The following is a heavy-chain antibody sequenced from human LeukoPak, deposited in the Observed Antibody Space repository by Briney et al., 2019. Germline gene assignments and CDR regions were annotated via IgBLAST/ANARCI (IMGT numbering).Heavy chain of an antibody. J-gene: IGHJ6*02. CDR2: ISGSGGST. Sequence: GGSLRLSCTASGFTFSNAWMSWVRQAPGKGLEWVSAISGSGGSTYYADSVKGRFTISRDNSKNTLYLQMNSLRAEDTAVYYCVKYGADVWGQGTTVTVSS. CDR1: GFTFSNAW. V-gene: IGHV3-23*01. CDR3: VKYGADV. D-gene: IGHD3-10*01.